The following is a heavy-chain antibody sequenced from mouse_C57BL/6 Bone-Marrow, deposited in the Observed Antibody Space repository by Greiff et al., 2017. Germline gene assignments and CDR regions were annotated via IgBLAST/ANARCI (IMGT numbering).Heavy chain of an antibody. Sequence: LHLQRSGPELVRLGTSLTGSSKAPGSAFPNSLLEGVKQRPGQGLGWIGVLIPGSGGTNYNEKFKGKATLTADKSSSTAYMQLSSLTSEDSAVYFCARWGLIFDYWGQGTTLTVSS. D-gene: IGHD3-1*01. CDR3: ARWGLIFDY. J-gene: IGHJ2*01. CDR1: GSAFPNSL. V-gene: IGHV1-54*01. CDR2: LIPGSGGT.